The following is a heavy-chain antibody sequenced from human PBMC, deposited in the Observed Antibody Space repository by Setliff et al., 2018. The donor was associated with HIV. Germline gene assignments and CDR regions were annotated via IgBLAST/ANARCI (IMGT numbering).Heavy chain of an antibody. CDR3: VRDSIVGVDY. D-gene: IGHD1-26*01. Sequence: GESLKISCTASGFAFSRYSMNWVRQAPGKGLEWLSYISGTADTGDITTIYYADSVRGRFTMSRDNANNLLYLHMNSLRAEDTAVYYCVRDSIVGVDYWGQGTLVTVSS. V-gene: IGHV3-48*01. CDR1: GFAFSRYS. J-gene: IGHJ4*02. CDR2: ISGTADTGDITTI.